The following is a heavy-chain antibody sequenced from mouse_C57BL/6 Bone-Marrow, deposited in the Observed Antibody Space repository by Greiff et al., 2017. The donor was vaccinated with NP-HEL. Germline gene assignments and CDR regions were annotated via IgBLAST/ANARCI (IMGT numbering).Heavy chain of an antibody. CDR3: ARYLSIYDGYHWYFDV. CDR2: ISYSGST. J-gene: IGHJ1*03. V-gene: IGHV3-8*01. CDR1: GYSITSDY. Sequence: VQLKESGPGLAKPSQTLSLTCSVTGYSITSDYWNWIRKFPGNKLEYMGYISYSGSTYYNPSLKSRISITRDTSKNQYYLQLNSVTTEDTATYYCARYLSIYDGYHWYFDVWGTGTTVTVSS. D-gene: IGHD2-3*01.